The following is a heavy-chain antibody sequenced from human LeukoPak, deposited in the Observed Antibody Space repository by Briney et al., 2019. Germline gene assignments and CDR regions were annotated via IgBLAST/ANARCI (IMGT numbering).Heavy chain of an antibody. CDR1: GGSFSGYY. CDR2: INHSGST. CDR3: ARGGYFDL. V-gene: IGHV4-34*01. J-gene: IGHJ2*01. Sequence: SETLSLTCAVYGGSFSGYYWSWIRQPPGKGLEWIGEINHSGSTNYNPSLKSRVTISVDTSKNQFSLKLSSVTAADTAVYYCARGGYFDLWGRGTLVTVSS.